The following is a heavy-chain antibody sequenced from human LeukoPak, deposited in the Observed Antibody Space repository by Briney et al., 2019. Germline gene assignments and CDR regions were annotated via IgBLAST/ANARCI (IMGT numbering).Heavy chain of an antibody. CDR3: ARHEPGSYYRPFDY. CDR2: IYYSGNT. D-gene: IGHD1-26*01. CDR1: GGSISSHY. Sequence: SETLSLTCNVSGGSISSHYWGWIRQPPGKGLEWIGYIYYSGNTNYNPSLKRRVTMSVDTSKTKFSLNLSSVTAADTAVYYCARHEPGSYYRPFDYWGQGTLVTVSS. V-gene: IGHV4-59*08. J-gene: IGHJ4*02.